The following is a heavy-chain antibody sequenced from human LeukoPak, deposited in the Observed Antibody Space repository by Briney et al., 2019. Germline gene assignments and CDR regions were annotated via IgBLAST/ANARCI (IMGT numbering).Heavy chain of an antibody. V-gene: IGHV4-61*05. CDR3: ATIAVAGFLAEYFQH. CDR2: IYYSGST. D-gene: IGHD6-19*01. CDR1: GGSTSSTSYY. J-gene: IGHJ1*01. Sequence: SETLSLTCIVSGGSTSSTSYYWSWIRQPPGKGLEWIGYIYYSGSTNYNPSLKSRVTISVDTSKNQFSLKLSSVTAADTAVYYCATIAVAGFLAEYFQHWGQGTLVTVSS.